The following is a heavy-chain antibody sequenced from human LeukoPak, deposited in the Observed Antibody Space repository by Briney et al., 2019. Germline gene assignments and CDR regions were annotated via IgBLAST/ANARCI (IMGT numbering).Heavy chain of an antibody. Sequence: ASVKVSCKASGYTFTSYGISRVRQAPGQGLEWMGWISAYNGNTNYAQKLQGRATMTTDTSTSTASMELRSLRSDDTAVYYCARDQGERTVTQNWGQGTLVTVSS. D-gene: IGHD4-17*01. V-gene: IGHV1-18*01. CDR2: ISAYNGNT. J-gene: IGHJ4*02. CDR1: GYTFTSYG. CDR3: ARDQGERTVTQN.